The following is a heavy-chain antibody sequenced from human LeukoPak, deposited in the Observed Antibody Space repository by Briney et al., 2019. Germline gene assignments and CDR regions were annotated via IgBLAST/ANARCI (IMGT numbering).Heavy chain of an antibody. D-gene: IGHD1-1*01. CDR2: IAADNRKT. J-gene: IGHJ4*02. CDR3: ARVYWNGGRAFDY. Sequence: AASVKVSCKASGYTLSNNGITWVRQAPGQGLEWMGWIAADNRKTYYAQNLQDRVTMTTDSSTNKAYMDLRSLRSDDTAVYYCARVYWNGGRAFDYWGQGTLVTVSS. V-gene: IGHV1-18*01. CDR1: GYTLSNNG.